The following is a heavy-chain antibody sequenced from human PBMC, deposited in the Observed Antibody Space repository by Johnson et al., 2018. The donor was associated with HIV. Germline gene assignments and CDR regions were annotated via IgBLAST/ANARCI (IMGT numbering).Heavy chain of an antibody. Sequence: VQLVESGGGLIQPGGSLRLSCAASGFTVSSNYMSWVRQAPGKGLEWVSVIYSAGSTYYADSVKGLFTISRDNSKNTLYLQMNSLRAEDTALYYCARGINTVTTSGDAFDIWGQGTMVTVSS. CDR2: IYSAGST. CDR1: GFTVSSNY. V-gene: IGHV3-53*01. CDR3: ARGINTVTTSGDAFDI. D-gene: IGHD4-11*01. J-gene: IGHJ3*02.